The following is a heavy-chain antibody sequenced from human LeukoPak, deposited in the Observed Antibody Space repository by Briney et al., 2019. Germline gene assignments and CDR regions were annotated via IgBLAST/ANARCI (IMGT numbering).Heavy chain of an antibody. V-gene: IGHV5-51*01. Sequence: GESLQISCQGSGYSFTSYWIGWVRQMPGKGLEWMGIIYPGDSDTRYSPSFQGQVTISADKSISTAYLQWSSLKASDTAMYYCARHIRYCSSTSCYTIDYWGQGTLVTVSS. D-gene: IGHD2-2*02. J-gene: IGHJ4*02. CDR1: GYSFTSYW. CDR3: ARHIRYCSSTSCYTIDY. CDR2: IYPGDSDT.